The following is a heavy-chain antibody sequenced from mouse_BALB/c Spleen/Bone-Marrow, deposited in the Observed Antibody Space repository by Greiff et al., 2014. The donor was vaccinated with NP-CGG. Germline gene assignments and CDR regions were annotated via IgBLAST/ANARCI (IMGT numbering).Heavy chain of an antibody. Sequence: VQLQQSGPELVKPGASVKMSCKASGYTFTSYIMHWVKQKPGQGLEWIGYINPHNDGTKYNEKFKGKATLTSDKSSSTAYMELSSLTSEDSAVYYCARPATYYGNFYWYFDVWGAGTTVTVSS. CDR2: INPHNDGT. CDR3: ARPATYYGNFYWYFDV. CDR1: GYTFTSYI. V-gene: IGHV1-14*01. J-gene: IGHJ1*01. D-gene: IGHD2-10*01.